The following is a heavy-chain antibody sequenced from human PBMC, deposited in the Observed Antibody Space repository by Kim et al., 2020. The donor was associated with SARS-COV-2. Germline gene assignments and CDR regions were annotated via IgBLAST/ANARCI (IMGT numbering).Heavy chain of an antibody. J-gene: IGHJ5*02. CDR2: KQDVSDK. Sequence: KQDVSDKNYVEFGKGRFNISRDNAKNSMFMQMSSLRAEDTAVYYCARLFDPWGQGTLVTVSS. CDR3: ARLFDP. V-gene: IGHV3-7*04.